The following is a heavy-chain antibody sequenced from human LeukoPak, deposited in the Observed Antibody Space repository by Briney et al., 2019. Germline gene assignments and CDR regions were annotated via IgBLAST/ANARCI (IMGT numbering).Heavy chain of an antibody. D-gene: IGHD4-23*01. CDR1: GGSFSDYY. CDR3: AGYGGNSNYFDY. J-gene: IGHJ4*02. CDR2: INHSGST. Sequence: PSETLSLTCAVYGGSFSDYYWSWIRQPPGKGLEWIGEINHSGSTNYNPSLKSRVTISVDTSKNQFSLKLSSVTAADTAVYYCAGYGGNSNYFDYWGQGTLVTVSS. V-gene: IGHV4-34*01.